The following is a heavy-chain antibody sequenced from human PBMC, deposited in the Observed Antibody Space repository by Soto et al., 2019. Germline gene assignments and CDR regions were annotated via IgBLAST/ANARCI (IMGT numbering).Heavy chain of an antibody. CDR3: AGLYSSGWEPRSYYGMDV. Sequence: QVQLVESGGGVVQPGRSLRLSCAASGFTFSSYGMHWVRQAPGKGLEWVAVISYDGSNKYYADSVKGRFTISRDNSKNTLYLKMNSLRAEDTAVYYCAGLYSSGWEPRSYYGMDVWGQGTTVTVSS. CDR2: ISYDGSNK. CDR1: GFTFSSYG. V-gene: IGHV3-30*03. D-gene: IGHD6-19*01. J-gene: IGHJ6*02.